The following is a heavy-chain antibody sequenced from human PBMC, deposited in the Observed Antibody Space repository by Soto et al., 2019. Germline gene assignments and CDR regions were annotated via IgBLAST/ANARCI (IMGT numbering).Heavy chain of an antibody. V-gene: IGHV4-59*08. CDR1: VGSISSYY. Sequence: AETLSLTCTVSVGSISSYYWSWIRQPPGKGLEWIGYMYYGGRTNYNPSLKSRVTISVDTSKMQVSLKLSSVTAADTAVYFCARGTPSPLIVRSSRGPWFDPWGQGTLVTV. J-gene: IGHJ5*02. D-gene: IGHD2-15*01. CDR3: ARGTPSPLIVRSSRGPWFDP. CDR2: MYYGGRT.